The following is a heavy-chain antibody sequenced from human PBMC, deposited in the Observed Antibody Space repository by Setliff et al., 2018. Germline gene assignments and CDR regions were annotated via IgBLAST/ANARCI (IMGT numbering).Heavy chain of an antibody. J-gene: IGHJ4*02. Sequence: PSETLSLTCSVSGGSISSGSYYWGWIRQSPGKGLEWIGSMYYSGSTYYNPSLKGRVTLSVDTTKNQFSLKLTSMTAADTAVYFCARHLLVQGTYHFDYWGQG. V-gene: IGHV4-39*01. D-gene: IGHD3-10*01. CDR1: GGSISSGSYY. CDR3: ARHLLVQGTYHFDY. CDR2: MYYSGST.